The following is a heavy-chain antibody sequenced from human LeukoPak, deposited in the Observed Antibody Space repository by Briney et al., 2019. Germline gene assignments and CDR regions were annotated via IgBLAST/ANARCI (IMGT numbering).Heavy chain of an antibody. CDR3: ARETIETTTDSSSPVLLDY. J-gene: IGHJ4*02. CDR1: GGTFSSYA. V-gene: IGHV1-69*06. Sequence: GASVKVSCKASGGTFSSYAISWVRQAPGQGLEWMGGIIPIFGTANYAQKFQGRVTITADKSTSTAYMELSSLRSEDTAVYYCARETIETTTDSSSPVLLDYWGQETLVTVSS. CDR2: IIPIFGTA. D-gene: IGHD6-6*01.